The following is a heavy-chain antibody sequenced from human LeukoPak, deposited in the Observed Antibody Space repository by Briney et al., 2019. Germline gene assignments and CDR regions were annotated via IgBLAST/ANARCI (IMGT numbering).Heavy chain of an antibody. Sequence: SVKVSCKASGGTFSSYAISWVRQAPGQGLEWMGGIIPIFGTANYAQKFQGRVTITADESTSTAYMELSSLRSEDTAAYYCALSGSYGIGVADYWGQGTLVTVSS. CDR2: IIPIFGTA. CDR1: GGTFSSYA. J-gene: IGHJ4*02. V-gene: IGHV1-69*13. D-gene: IGHD1-26*01. CDR3: ALSGSYGIGVADY.